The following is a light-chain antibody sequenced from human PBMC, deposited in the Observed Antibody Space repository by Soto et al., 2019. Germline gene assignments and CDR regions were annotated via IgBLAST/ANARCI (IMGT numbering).Light chain of an antibody. CDR3: QTWGSGSWV. Sequence: QPVLTQSPSASASLGASVRLTCTLSSGHSSYAIAWHQQQPEKGPHYLMKVNSDGSHNKGDGIPDRFSGSSSGAERYLTSSRLQSEDEADYYCQTWGSGSWVFGGGTKLTVL. CDR2: VNSDGSH. J-gene: IGLJ3*02. V-gene: IGLV4-69*01. CDR1: SGHSSYA.